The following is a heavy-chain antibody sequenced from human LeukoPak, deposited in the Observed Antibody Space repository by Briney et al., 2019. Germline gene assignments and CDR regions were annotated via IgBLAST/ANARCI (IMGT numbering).Heavy chain of an antibody. V-gene: IGHV3-30*04. CDR3: ARTFIAAAGTGELDY. Sequence: PGGSLRLSCAASGFTFSSYAMHWVRQAPGKGLEWVAVISYDGSNKYYADSVKGRFTISRDNSKNTLYLQMNSLGAEDTAVYYCARTFIAAAGTGELDYWGQGTLVTVSS. CDR1: GFTFSSYA. CDR2: ISYDGSNK. J-gene: IGHJ4*02. D-gene: IGHD6-13*01.